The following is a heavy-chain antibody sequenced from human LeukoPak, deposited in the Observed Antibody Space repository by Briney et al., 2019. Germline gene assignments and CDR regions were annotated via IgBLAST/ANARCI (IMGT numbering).Heavy chain of an antibody. Sequence: SETLSLTCTVSCGPIGSYYWSWIRQPPGKGLEWIGYIYSSGSTNYNPSLKSRVTISLDTSKNQYSLKLSFVTAADTAVYYCARGVAATGTGGLSWFVPWLQGSLVTVSS. CDR3: ARGVAATGTGGLSWFVP. D-gene: IGHD6-13*01. CDR1: CGPIGSYY. J-gene: IGHJ5*02. CDR2: IYSSGST. V-gene: IGHV4-59*12.